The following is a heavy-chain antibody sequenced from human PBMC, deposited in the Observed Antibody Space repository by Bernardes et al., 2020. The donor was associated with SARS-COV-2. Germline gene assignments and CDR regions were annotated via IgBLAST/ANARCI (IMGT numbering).Heavy chain of an antibody. CDR2: IKSKTDGGAT. J-gene: IGHJ4*02. D-gene: IGHD3-10*01. CDR3: TTAGSQGSAIYYSHYFDY. CDR1: GFTFTNAW. Sequence: GGSLRLSCAASGFTFTNAWVNWVRQAPGKGLEWVGLIKSKTDGGATDYAAPVKDRFTISRDESKNMVYLQMNSLTSEDTAVYYCTTAGSQGSAIYYSHYFDYWGQGTLVTVSS. V-gene: IGHV3-15*01.